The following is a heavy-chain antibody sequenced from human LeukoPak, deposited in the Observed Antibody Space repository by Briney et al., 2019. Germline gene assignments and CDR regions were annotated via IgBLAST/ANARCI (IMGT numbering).Heavy chain of an antibody. CDR1: GGSFSGYY. D-gene: IGHD3-10*01. CDR2: INHSGST. Sequence: SETLPLTCAVYGGSFSGYYWSWIRQPPGKGLEWIGEINHSGSTNYNPSLKSRFTISVDTSKKQFSLNLSSVTAADTAVYYCARLHYYGSGSYPMTGNWFDPWGQGTLVTVSS. CDR3: ARLHYYGSGSYPMTGNWFDP. V-gene: IGHV4-34*01. J-gene: IGHJ5*02.